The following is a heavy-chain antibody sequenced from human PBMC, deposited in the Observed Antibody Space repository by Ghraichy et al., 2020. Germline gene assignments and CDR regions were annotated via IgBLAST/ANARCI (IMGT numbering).Heavy chain of an antibody. D-gene: IGHD2-8*01. CDR1: TFTLRSDD. V-gene: IGHV3-23*01. CDR3: AKRKGYGYGIDY. J-gene: IGHJ4*02. CDR2: TTGNGGST. Sequence: GGSLRLSCAASTFTLRSDDITWVRQTPAKGLEWVSTTTGNGGSTFFADSVSGRFTISRDNSESTLYLQMNNLRAEDTAIYYCAKRKGYGYGIDYWGQGTLVTVSS.